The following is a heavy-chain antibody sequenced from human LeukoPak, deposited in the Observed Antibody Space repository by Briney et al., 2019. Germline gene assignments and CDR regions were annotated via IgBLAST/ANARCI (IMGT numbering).Heavy chain of an antibody. J-gene: IGHJ4*02. CDR2: IKQDGSEK. CDR3: AREWQGGIAAAGTRIEGDY. Sequence: GGSLRLSCAASGFTFSTYAMTWVRQAPGKGLEWVANIKQDGSEKNYVDSVKGRFTISRDNAENSLFLQMNSLRVEDTAVYYCAREWQGGIAAAGTRIEGDYWGQGTLVAVSS. D-gene: IGHD6-13*01. CDR1: GFTFSTYA. V-gene: IGHV3-7*01.